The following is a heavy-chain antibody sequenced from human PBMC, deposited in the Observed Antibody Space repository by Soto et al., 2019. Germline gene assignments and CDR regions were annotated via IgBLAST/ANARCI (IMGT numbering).Heavy chain of an antibody. CDR3: TSQRITMVRGVIARLAFDI. V-gene: IGHV3-73*01. J-gene: IGHJ3*02. D-gene: IGHD3-10*01. CDR1: GFTFSGSA. CDR2: IRSKANSYAT. Sequence: PGGSLRLSCAASGFTFSGSAMHWVRQASGKGLEWVGRIRSKANSYATAYAASVKGRFTISRDDSKNTAYLQMNSLKTEDTAVYYCTSQRITMVRGVIARLAFDIWGQGTMVTVSS.